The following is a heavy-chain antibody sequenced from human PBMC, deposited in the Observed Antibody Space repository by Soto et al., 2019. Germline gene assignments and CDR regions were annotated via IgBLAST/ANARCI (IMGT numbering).Heavy chain of an antibody. CDR1: GGSISSSSYY. Sequence: QLQLQESGPGLVKPSETLSLTCTVSGGSISSSSYYWGWIRQSPGKGLEWIASISYSGGTYYNPSLKSRVTISVDTSKNQFSLKLSSVTAADTAVYYCAKGHSGYQSNIVGGYWGQGTLVTVSS. CDR3: AKGHSGYQSNIVGGY. D-gene: IGHD5-12*01. J-gene: IGHJ4*02. CDR2: ISYSGGT. V-gene: IGHV4-39*01.